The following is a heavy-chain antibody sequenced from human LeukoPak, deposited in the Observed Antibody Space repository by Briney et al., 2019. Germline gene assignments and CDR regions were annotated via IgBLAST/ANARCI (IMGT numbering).Heavy chain of an antibody. J-gene: IGHJ4*02. V-gene: IGHV3-21*01. D-gene: IGHD1-26*01. CDR2: ISTSSSYI. CDR1: GFTFSHFW. Sequence: GGSLRLSCLASGFTFSHFWMSWVRQAPGKGLEWVSSISTSSSYIYYADSVKGRFTISRDNARNSLYLQMNSLRAEDTAVYYCARDVKGRWELLGSHDYWGQGTLVTVSS. CDR3: ARDVKGRWELLGSHDY.